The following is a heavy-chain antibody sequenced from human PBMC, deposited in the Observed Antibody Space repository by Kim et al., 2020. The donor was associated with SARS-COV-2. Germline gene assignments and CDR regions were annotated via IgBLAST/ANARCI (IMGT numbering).Heavy chain of an antibody. CDR3: AKAKGSSGSSSDM. CDR2: IRSSGGDT. V-gene: IGHV3-23*01. CDR1: GFTFSSYA. D-gene: IGHD1-26*01. J-gene: IGHJ3*01. Sequence: GGSLRLSCAASGFTFSSYAMRWVRQAPGKGLEWVSDIRSSGGDTYYADAVKGRFTISRDNSKSTLYLQMSSLRAEDTAVYYCAKAKGSSGSSSDMWRQGTMVTVSS.